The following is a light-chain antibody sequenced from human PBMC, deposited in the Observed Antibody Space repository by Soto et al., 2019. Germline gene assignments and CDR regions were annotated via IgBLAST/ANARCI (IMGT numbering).Light chain of an antibody. CDR1: SSDVGGYNY. J-gene: IGLJ1*01. Sequence: QSVLTQPASVSGSPGQSITIACTVTSSDVGGYNYVSWYQQHPGKAPKLMIYEVNNRPSGVSNRFSGSKSGNTASLTISGLQAEDEADYYCHSYTSSTTYVFGTGTKVTVL. V-gene: IGLV2-14*01. CDR3: HSYTSSTTYV. CDR2: EVN.